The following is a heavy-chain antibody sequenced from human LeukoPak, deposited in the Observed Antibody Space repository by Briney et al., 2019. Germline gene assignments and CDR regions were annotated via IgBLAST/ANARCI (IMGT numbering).Heavy chain of an antibody. D-gene: IGHD2-21*02. J-gene: IGHJ4*02. V-gene: IGHV4-34*01. Sequence: SSETLSPTXAVYGGSFSGYYWSWIGQPPGKGLEWIGEINHSGSTNYNPSLKSRVTISVDTSKNQFSLKLSSVTAADTAVYYCARGTYCGSDCYFRFRYYFDYWGQGTLVTVSS. CDR3: ARGTYCGSDCYFRFRYYFDY. CDR1: GGSFSGYY. CDR2: INHSGST.